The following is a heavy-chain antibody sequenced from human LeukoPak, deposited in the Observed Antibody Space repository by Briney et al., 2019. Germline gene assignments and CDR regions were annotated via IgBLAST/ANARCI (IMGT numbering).Heavy chain of an antibody. Sequence: PSETLSLTCTVSGGSISSSYYYWGWIRQPPGKGLEWIGSIYYSGSTYYNPSLKSRVTVSADTSKNQFSLKLSSVTAADTAVYYCARSNGWYFDYWGQGALVTVAS. CDR2: IYYSGST. D-gene: IGHD6-19*01. CDR1: GGSISSSYYY. CDR3: ARSNGWYFDY. V-gene: IGHV4-39*07. J-gene: IGHJ4*02.